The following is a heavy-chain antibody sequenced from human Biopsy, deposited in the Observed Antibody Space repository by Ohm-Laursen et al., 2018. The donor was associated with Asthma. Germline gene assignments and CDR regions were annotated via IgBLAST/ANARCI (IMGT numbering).Heavy chain of an antibody. CDR2: IYFSGST. D-gene: IGHD7-27*01. CDR3: ARWGSFGFDY. J-gene: IGHJ4*02. Sequence: SDTLSLTCTVSGDSISSYYWSWIRRPPGKGLEWIGYIYFSGSTNYNPSLKSRVTISVDTSKNQFSLRLSSVTAADTAVYYCARWGSFGFDYWGQGTLVTVSS. CDR1: GDSISSYY. V-gene: IGHV4-59*07.